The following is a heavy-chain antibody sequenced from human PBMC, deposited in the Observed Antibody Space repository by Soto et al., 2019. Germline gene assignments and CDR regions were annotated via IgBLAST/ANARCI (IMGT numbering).Heavy chain of an antibody. V-gene: IGHV4-38-2*01. D-gene: IGHD3-22*01. CDR2: IYHGVST. J-gene: IGHJ5*02. Sequence: SETLSLTCAVSGYSISSGYYWGWLRQPPGKGLEWIGSIYHGVSTSYNPSLNSRVTLSIDVTNNHVSLILNSVTAADTAVYYCASVGPWVPYYHDRSPHTFENWFDPWGQGTMVTV. CDR3: ASVGPWVPYYHDRSPHTFENWFDP. CDR1: GYSISSGYY.